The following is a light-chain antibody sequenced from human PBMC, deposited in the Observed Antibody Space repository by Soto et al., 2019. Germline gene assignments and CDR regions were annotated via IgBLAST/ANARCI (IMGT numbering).Light chain of an antibody. CDR2: GAS. CDR1: QSVSSNY. J-gene: IGKJ4*01. V-gene: IGKV3D-20*02. Sequence: EIVLTQSPGTLSLSPGERATLSCRASQSVSSNYLAWYQQKPGQAPRLLIYGASRGAAGIPDRFSGSGSGTDFTLTISRLEPEDFAVYYCQQRSNWPPLLTFGGGTKVEIK. CDR3: QQRSNWPPLLT.